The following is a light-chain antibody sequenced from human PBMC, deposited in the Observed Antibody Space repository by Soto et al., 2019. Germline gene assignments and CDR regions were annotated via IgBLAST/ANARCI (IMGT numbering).Light chain of an antibody. CDR1: QSVGSD. CDR3: QQSSDWPST. CDR2: GAS. J-gene: IGKJ1*01. Sequence: EVGLTQSSAPPSLSPGAGAPLSCRASQSVGSDLAWYQQKPGQAPRLLIYGASSRATGIPAKFSGSGSGTEFTLTINSLQSEDVAVYYCQQSSDWPSTFGQGTKVDIK. V-gene: IGKV3-15*01.